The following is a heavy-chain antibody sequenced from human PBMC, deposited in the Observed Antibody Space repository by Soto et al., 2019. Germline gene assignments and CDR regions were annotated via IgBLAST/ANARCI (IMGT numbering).Heavy chain of an antibody. Sequence: GGSLRLSCAASGFTFSSYSMNWVRQAPGKGLEWVSSISSSSSYIYYADSVKGRFTISRDNAKNSLYLQMNSLRAEDTAVYYCARDPDYGDYGDDYWGQGTLVTVSS. CDR3: ARDPDYGDYGDDY. J-gene: IGHJ4*02. D-gene: IGHD4-17*01. CDR1: GFTFSSYS. V-gene: IGHV3-21*01. CDR2: ISSSSSYI.